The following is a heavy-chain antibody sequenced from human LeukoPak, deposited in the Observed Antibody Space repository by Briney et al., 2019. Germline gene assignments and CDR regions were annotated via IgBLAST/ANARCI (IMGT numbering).Heavy chain of an antibody. CDR2: FHPGDSES. Sequence: PGESLKISCKGSGYSFNSHWIGWVRQRPGKGLEWMGIFHPGDSESRYSPSFQGQVTMSADKSISTAYLQWSSLKASDTAMYYCARQTAMPTPFASWGQGTLVTVSS. CDR3: ARQTAMPTPFAS. CDR1: GYSFNSHW. D-gene: IGHD5-18*01. V-gene: IGHV5-51*01. J-gene: IGHJ4*02.